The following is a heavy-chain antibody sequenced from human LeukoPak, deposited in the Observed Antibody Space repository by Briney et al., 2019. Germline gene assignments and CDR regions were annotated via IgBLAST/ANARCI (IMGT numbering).Heavy chain of an antibody. J-gene: IGHJ4*02. D-gene: IGHD3-9*01. Sequence: GGSLRLSCAASGFTLSSYAMSWVRQAPGKGLEWVSAISGSGGSTYYADSVKGRFTISRDNSKNTLYLQMNSLRAEDTAVYYCAKFSGRYFDWGSDYWGQGTLVTVSS. V-gene: IGHV3-23*01. CDR3: AKFSGRYFDWGSDY. CDR1: GFTLSSYA. CDR2: ISGSGGST.